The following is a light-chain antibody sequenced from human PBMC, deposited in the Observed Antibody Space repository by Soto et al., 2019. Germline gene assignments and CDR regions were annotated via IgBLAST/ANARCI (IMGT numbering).Light chain of an antibody. J-gene: IGKJ2*01. CDR3: QLRSSWPPYT. Sequence: EFVLTQSPATLSLSPGEGASLSCWASQSVGTYMAWYQHQPGQPPRLLIYDASKRATGIPARFSGSGSGTNFTFTISSLEPADFALYFCQLRSSWPPYTFAQGTKVEMK. CDR2: DAS. V-gene: IGKV3-11*01. CDR1: QSVGTY.